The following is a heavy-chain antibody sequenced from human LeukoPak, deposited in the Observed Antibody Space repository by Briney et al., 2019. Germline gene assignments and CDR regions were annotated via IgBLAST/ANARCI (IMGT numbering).Heavy chain of an antibody. J-gene: IGHJ4*02. CDR3: ARDGGFLEWFN. V-gene: IGHV4-31*03. Sequence: SETLSLTCTVSGGSISSGGYYWSWLRQHPGKGLEWIGYIYYSGSTYYNPSLKSRVAISVDTSKNQFSLKLSSVTAADTAVYYCARDGGFLEWFNWGQGTLVTVSS. D-gene: IGHD3-3*01. CDR1: GGSISSGGYY. CDR2: IYYSGST.